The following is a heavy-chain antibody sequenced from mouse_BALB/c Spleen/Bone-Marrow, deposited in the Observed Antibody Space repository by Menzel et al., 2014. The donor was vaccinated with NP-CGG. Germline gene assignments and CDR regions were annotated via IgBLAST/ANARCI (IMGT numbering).Heavy chain of an antibody. CDR1: GFKLTDSY. V-gene: IGHV14-3*02. CDR2: IVPANGDR. J-gene: IGHJ3*01. Sequence: VQLKKSGPGLVKPGHSLKLSCTVSGFKLTDSYMHWVRQRPEQGLEWMGRIVPANGDRKYGPKFQGKATITADTSSNTAYLQLSSLTSEDAAVYYCARGYYYGSSSWFAYWGQGTLVTVSA. D-gene: IGHD1-1*01. CDR3: ARGYYYGSSSWFAY.